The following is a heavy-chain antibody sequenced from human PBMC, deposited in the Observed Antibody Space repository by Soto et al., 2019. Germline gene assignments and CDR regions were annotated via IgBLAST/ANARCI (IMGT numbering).Heavy chain of an antibody. D-gene: IGHD3-16*01. CDR3: AGTSRFGGPQGRNSGIDV. CDR1: GGSFSGYS. J-gene: IGHJ6*02. Sequence: SETLSLTCAVYGGSFSGYSWTWIRQPPGKGLEWIGEINHSGSTKYSPSLESRVTISLDTSKNHFSLKLSSVTAADTAVYYCAGTSRFGGPQGRNSGIDVWGQGTTVTVSS. V-gene: IGHV4-34*01. CDR2: INHSGST.